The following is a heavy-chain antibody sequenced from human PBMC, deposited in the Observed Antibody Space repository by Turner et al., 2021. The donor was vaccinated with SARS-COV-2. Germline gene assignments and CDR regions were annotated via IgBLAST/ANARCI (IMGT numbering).Heavy chain of an antibody. Sequence: QLQLQESGPGLVKPSETLSVTCTGSGGSINTSPYYWGWIRQPPGKGLVWIGNFYYSGSTYYHPSLKSRIIISIDTSKNQFSLQVTSVTAADTAIYYCASRRGGSAAYNPWGQGTLVTVSS. V-gene: IGHV4-39*01. D-gene: IGHD6-13*01. J-gene: IGHJ5*02. CDR3: ASRRGGSAAYNP. CDR1: GGSINTSPYY. CDR2: FYYSGST.